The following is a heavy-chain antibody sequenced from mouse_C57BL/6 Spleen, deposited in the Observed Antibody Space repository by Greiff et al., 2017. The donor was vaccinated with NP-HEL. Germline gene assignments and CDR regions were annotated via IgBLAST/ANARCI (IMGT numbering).Heavy chain of an antibody. CDR1: GFNIKDYY. D-gene: IGHD2-4*01. CDR3: TTDGGLRQYCDY. V-gene: IGHV14-1*01. J-gene: IGHJ2*01. CDR2: IDPEDGDT. Sequence: EVQLQESGAELVRPGASVKLSCTASGFNIKDYYMHWVKQRPEQGLEWSGRIDPEDGDTEYAPMFQGKATMTADTSSNTAYLQLSSLTSEDTAVYYCTTDGGLRQYCDYWGQGTTLTVSS.